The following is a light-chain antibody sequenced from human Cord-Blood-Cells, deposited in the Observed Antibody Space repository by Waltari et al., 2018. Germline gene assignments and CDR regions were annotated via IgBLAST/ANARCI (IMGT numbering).Light chain of an antibody. CDR1: SSDVGSYNL. V-gene: IGLV2-23*01. J-gene: IGLJ2*01. CDR3: CSYAGSSTVV. Sequence: QSALTQPASVSGSPGQSITISCTGTSSDVGSYNLVSWYQQHPGKAPKLIIYEDSKRPSGVSNRFSGSKSGNTASLTISGLQAEDEADYYCCSYAGSSTVVFGGGTKLTVL. CDR2: EDS.